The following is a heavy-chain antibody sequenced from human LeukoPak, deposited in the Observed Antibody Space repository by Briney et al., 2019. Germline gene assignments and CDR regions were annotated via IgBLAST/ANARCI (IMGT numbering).Heavy chain of an antibody. Sequence: SETLSLTCTVSGGSISSGGYYWSWIRQHPGKGLEWIGYIFYSGSTYYNPPLKSRVTISADMPKNQFSLKLSSVTAADTAVYYCARTSIAARRANAFDIWGQGTMVTVSS. CDR3: ARTSIAARRANAFDI. CDR1: GGSISSGGYY. J-gene: IGHJ3*02. V-gene: IGHV4-31*03. CDR2: IFYSGST. D-gene: IGHD6-6*01.